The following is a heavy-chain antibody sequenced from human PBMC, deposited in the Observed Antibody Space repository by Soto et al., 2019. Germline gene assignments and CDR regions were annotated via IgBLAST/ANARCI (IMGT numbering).Heavy chain of an antibody. D-gene: IGHD3-10*01. CDR1: GYSISSGYY. CDR3: ARDGHGSGSQAVDY. V-gene: IGHV4-38-2*02. CDR2: IYHSGST. Sequence: SETLSLTCAVSGYSISSGYYWGWIRQPPGKGLEWIGSIYHSGSTYYNPSLKSRVTISVDTSKNQFSLKLSSVTAADTAVYYCARDGHGSGSQAVDYWGQGTLVTVS. J-gene: IGHJ4*02.